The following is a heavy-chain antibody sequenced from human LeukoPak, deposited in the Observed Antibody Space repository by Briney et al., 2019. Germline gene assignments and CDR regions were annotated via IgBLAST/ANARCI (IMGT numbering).Heavy chain of an antibody. CDR3: ACAMATINCYFDY. CDR2: IYYSGST. V-gene: IGHV4-31*03. J-gene: IGHJ4*02. D-gene: IGHD5-12*01. Sequence: SETLSLTCTVSGGSISSGGYYWSWIRQHPGKGLEWIGYIYYSGSTYYNPSLKSRVTISVDTSKNQFSLKLSSVTAADTAVYYCACAMATINCYFDYWGQGTLVTVSS. CDR1: GGSISSGGYY.